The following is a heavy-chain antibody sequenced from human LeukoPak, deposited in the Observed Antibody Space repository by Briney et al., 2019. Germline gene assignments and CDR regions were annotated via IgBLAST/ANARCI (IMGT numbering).Heavy chain of an antibody. J-gene: IGHJ5*02. V-gene: IGHV4-30-4*01. CDR2: IYYSGST. Sequence: PSETLSLTCTVSGGSISSGDYYWSWIRQPPGKGLEWIGYIYYSGSTYYNPSLKSRVTISVDTSKNQFSLKLSSVTAADTAVYYCARAFSAGVLRYTVWFDPWGQGTLVTVSS. CDR3: ARAFSAGVLRYTVWFDP. CDR1: GGSISSGDYY. D-gene: IGHD3-9*01.